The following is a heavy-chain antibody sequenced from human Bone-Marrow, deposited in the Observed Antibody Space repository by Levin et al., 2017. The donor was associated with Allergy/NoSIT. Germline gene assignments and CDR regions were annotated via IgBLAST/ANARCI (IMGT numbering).Heavy chain of an antibody. D-gene: IGHD6-13*01. CDR3: ARDLGRYSSSWHFDY. Sequence: GGSLRLSCAASGFTFDDYGMSWVRQAPGKGLEWVSGINWNGGSTGYADSVKGRFTISRDNAKNSLYLQMNSLRAEDTALYYCARDLGRYSSSWHFDYWGQGTLVTVSS. CDR1: GFTFDDYG. J-gene: IGHJ4*02. CDR2: INWNGGST. V-gene: IGHV3-20*04.